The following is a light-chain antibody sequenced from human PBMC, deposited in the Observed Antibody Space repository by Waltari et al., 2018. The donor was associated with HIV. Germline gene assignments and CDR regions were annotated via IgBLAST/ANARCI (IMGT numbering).Light chain of an antibody. Sequence: QSVLTQPPSASGTPGQRVTISCSGTTSNIGSNYVNWYQQFPGTAPKLLIYSDNQRPSGVPDSISGSKSGTSASLAISGLQVEDEAEYYCAAWDDSLNGREVFGGGTKLTVL. CDR3: AAWDDSLNGREV. V-gene: IGLV1-44*01. J-gene: IGLJ2*01. CDR2: SDN. CDR1: TSNIGSNY.